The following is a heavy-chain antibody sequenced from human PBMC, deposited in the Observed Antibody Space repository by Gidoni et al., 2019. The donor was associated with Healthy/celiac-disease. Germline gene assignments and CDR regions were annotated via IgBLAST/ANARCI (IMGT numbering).Heavy chain of an antibody. D-gene: IGHD2-15*01. CDR3: ARATLSYCSGGSCYSVWFDP. CDR1: GGSISRGRYY. V-gene: IGHV4-61*02. J-gene: IGHJ5*02. Sequence: QVQLQESGPGLVKPSQTLSLTCTVSGGSISRGRYYWGWIRQPAGKGLEWIGRIYTSGSTNYNPSLKSRVTISVDTSKNQFSLKLSSVTAADTAVYYCARATLSYCSGGSCYSVWFDPWGQGTLVTVSS. CDR2: IYTSGST.